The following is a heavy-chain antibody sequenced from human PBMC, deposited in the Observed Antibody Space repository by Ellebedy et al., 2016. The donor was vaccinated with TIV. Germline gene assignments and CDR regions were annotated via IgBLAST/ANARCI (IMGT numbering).Heavy chain of an antibody. CDR1: GYSITNSYY. D-gene: IGHD1-26*01. Sequence: SETLSLTCTVSGYSITNSYYWGWTRQTPGRGLEWIGYISHSGSTTYNPSLKSRVTLSVDTSKNQVSLKLTSVTAADTAVYFCARLVVGSTDFWGQGTLVTVSS. V-gene: IGHV4-38-2*02. J-gene: IGHJ4*02. CDR3: ARLVVGSTDF. CDR2: ISHSGST.